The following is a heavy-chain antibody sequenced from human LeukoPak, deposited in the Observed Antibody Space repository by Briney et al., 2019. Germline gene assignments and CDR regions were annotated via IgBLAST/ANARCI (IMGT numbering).Heavy chain of an antibody. V-gene: IGHV3-7*01. J-gene: IGHJ4*02. Sequence: GSLILSCAASGFTLSTYRMNWVRQAPGKGLEWVANIKQDGSEKYYVDSVKGRFTISRDNAKNSLFLHLNSLRAEDTAVYYCARDTRTFDNWGQGTLVTVSS. CDR2: IKQDGSEK. CDR1: GFTLSTYR. CDR3: ARDTRTFDN. D-gene: IGHD1-26*01.